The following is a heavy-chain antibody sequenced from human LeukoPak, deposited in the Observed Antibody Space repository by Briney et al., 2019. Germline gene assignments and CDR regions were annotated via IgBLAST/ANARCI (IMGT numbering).Heavy chain of an antibody. CDR3: ARAKPWTFDY. D-gene: IGHD1-1*01. CDR1: GFTFSSYS. V-gene: IGHV3-74*01. J-gene: IGHJ4*02. CDR2: INSDGSDT. Sequence: GGSLRLSCAASGFTFSSYSIHWVRQAPGKSLVWVSRINSDGSDTNYADSVRGRFTISRDNAKNTLYLRMNSLRAEDTAVYYCARAKPWTFDYWGQGTLVTVSS.